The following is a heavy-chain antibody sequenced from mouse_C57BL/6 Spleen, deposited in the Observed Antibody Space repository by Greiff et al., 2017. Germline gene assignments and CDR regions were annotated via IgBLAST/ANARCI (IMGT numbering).Heavy chain of an antibody. V-gene: IGHV1-62-2*01. D-gene: IGHD1-1*01. CDR3: ARHEGSYGSRTDAMDY. Sequence: QVQLKQSGAELVKPGASVKLSCKASGYTFTEYTIHWVKQRSGQGLEWIGWFYPGSGSIKYNEKFKDKATLTADKSSSTVYMELSRLTSEDSAVFFWARHEGSYGSRTDAMDYWGQGTSVTVSS. CDR1: GYTFTEYT. J-gene: IGHJ4*01. CDR2: FYPGSGSI.